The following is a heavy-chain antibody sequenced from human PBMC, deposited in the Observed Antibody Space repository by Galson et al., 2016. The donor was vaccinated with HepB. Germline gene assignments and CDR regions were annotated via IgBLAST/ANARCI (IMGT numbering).Heavy chain of an antibody. Sequence: SLRLSCAASGFTFSSYAMHWVRQAPGKGLEWVAVISYDGSHKYYAASVKGRFTISRDNAKNSLYLQVNSLRAEDTAIYYCARDMGAAGYSTTTSDYWGQGTLVTVSS. CDR1: GFTFSSYA. CDR2: ISYDGSHK. V-gene: IGHV3-30*03. CDR3: ARDMGAAGYSTTTSDY. J-gene: IGHJ4*02. D-gene: IGHD6-13*01.